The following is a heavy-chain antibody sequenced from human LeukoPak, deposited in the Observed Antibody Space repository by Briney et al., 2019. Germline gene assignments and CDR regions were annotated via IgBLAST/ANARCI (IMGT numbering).Heavy chain of an antibody. D-gene: IGHD3-22*01. CDR3: AKDLASYDSSGYYYGTLDY. CDR1: GFTFSNYA. J-gene: IGHJ4*02. Sequence: GALRLSCAASGFTFSNYAMHWVRQPPGKGLEWVAVISHDGSNKNYADSVKGRFTISGDSSKNTLYLQMNSLRAEDTAVYYCAKDLASYDSSGYYYGTLDYWGQGTLVTVSS. V-gene: IGHV3-30-3*01. CDR2: ISHDGSNK.